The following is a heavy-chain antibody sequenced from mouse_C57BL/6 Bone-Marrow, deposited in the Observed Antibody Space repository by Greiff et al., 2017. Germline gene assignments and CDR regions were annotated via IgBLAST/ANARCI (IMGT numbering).Heavy chain of an antibody. CDR2: FYPGSGSL. Sequence: QVHVKQSGAELVKPGASVKLSCKASGYTFTEYTIHWVKQRSGQGLEWIGWFYPGSGSLKYNEKFKDKATLTAAKSSSTVYMELSRLTSEDSAVYFCARHEDTRSGSSLYFDYWGQGTTLTVSS. CDR3: ARHEDTRSGSSLYFDY. J-gene: IGHJ2*01. V-gene: IGHV1-62-2*01. D-gene: IGHD1-1*01. CDR1: GYTFTEYT.